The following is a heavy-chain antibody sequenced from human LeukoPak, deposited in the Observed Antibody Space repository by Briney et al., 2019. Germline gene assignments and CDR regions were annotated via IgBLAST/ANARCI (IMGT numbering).Heavy chain of an antibody. CDR2: IYYSGST. CDR3: ARRGYYYDSSGYYPEYYFDY. Sequence: PSETLSLTCTVSGGSISSSSYYWGWIRQPPGKGLEWIGSIYYSGSTYYNPSLKSRVTISVDTSKNQFSLKLSSVTAADTAVYYCARRGYYYDSSGYYPEYYFDYWGQGTLVTVSS. CDR1: GGSISSSSYY. D-gene: IGHD3-22*01. J-gene: IGHJ4*02. V-gene: IGHV4-39*07.